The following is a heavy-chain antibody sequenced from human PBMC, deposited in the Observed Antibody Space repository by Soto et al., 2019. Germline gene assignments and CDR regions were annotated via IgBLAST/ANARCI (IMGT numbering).Heavy chain of an antibody. D-gene: IGHD3-3*01. CDR3: ARDSKKAYYDFWSGYYSRYGMDV. V-gene: IGHV3-21*01. CDR1: GFTFSSYS. Sequence: PGGSLRLSCAASGFTFSSYSMNWVRQAPGKGLEWVSSISSSSSYIYYADSVKGRFTISRDNAKNSLYLQMNSLRAEDTAVYYCARDSKKAYYDFWSGYYSRYGMDVWGQGTTVTVS. J-gene: IGHJ6*02. CDR2: ISSSSSYI.